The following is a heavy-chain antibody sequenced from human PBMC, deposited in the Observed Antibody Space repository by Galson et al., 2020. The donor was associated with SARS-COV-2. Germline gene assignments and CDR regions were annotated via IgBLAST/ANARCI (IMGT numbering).Heavy chain of an antibody. D-gene: IGHD1-26*01. CDR1: GYTFNTYG. CDR3: ARVVGATPSDY. Sequence: ASVKVSCKASGYTFNTYGFIWVRQAPGQGLERMGRIRAYTGNTNYPQRLQGRVPMTTDTSTSTAYMELTSLRSDDTAVYYCARVVGATPSDYWGQGTLATVS. V-gene: IGHV1-18*01. CDR2: IRAYTGNT. J-gene: IGHJ4*02.